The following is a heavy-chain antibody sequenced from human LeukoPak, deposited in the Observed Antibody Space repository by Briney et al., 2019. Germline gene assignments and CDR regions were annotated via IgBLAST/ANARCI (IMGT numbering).Heavy chain of an antibody. Sequence: ASVKVSCKASGGTFSSYAISWVRQAPGQGLEWMGGIIPIFGTANYAQKFQGRVTITADESTSTAYMELSSLRSEDTAVYYCARAGNRGGPDYYYYYMDVWGKGTTVTVSS. CDR2: IIPIFGTA. D-gene: IGHD3-10*01. CDR3: ARAGNRGGPDYYYYYMDV. V-gene: IGHV1-69*13. J-gene: IGHJ6*03. CDR1: GGTFSSYA.